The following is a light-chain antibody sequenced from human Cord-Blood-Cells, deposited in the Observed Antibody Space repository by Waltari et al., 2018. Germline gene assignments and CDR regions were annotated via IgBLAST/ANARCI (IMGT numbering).Light chain of an antibody. CDR3: CSYAGSSTWV. Sequence: QSALTQPASVSGSPGQSITISCTGTSSDVGSYNLVSWYQQHPGKAPKLMIYEGSKRPSGGSNRFSGSKSGNTASLTIAGLQAEDEADYDCCSYAGSSTWVFGGGTKLTVL. J-gene: IGLJ3*02. CDR1: SSDVGSYNL. V-gene: IGLV2-23*01. CDR2: EGS.